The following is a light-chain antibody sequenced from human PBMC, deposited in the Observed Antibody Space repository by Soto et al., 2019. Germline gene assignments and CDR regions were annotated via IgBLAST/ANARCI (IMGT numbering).Light chain of an antibody. CDR1: SRDIGCYDF. CDR3: SSYGGSNNVL. J-gene: IGLJ2*01. V-gene: IGLV2-8*01. CDR2: DVI. Sequence: QSALTQPPSASGSPGQSVTISCTGTSRDIGCYDFVSWYQQHPGKAPKLLIYDVIKRPSGVPDRFSGSKSGNTASLTVSGLQTDDEADYYCSSYGGSNNVLFGGGTQLTVL.